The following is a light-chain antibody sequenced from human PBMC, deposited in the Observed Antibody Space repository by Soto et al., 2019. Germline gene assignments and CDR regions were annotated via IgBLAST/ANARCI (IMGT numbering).Light chain of an antibody. V-gene: IGKV1-27*01. Sequence: DIQMTQSPSSLSASVGDRVTITCRASQGISNYLAWYQKKPGKVPNLLIHGANTLQSGDPSRFSGSGSGTDFTLTISSLQPEDVATYYCQKYNSAPHSFGPGTTIEI. J-gene: IGKJ3*01. CDR1: QGISNY. CDR2: GAN. CDR3: QKYNSAPHS.